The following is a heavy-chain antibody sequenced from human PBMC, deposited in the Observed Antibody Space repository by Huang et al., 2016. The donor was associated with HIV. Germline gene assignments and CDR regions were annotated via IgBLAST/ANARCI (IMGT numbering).Heavy chain of an antibody. D-gene: IGHD3-10*01. CDR2: MAYDGTTK. J-gene: IGHJ5*02. Sequence: QVQLVESGGGVVQPGGSLRLSCATSGFPFGDYGLHWFRQTPGKGVEGVAFMAYDGTTKVYADSGEGRFTVSRDNSKSTLYLQMNSLRLEDTSIYYCLKDQVGPWGQGTLVTVSS. CDR1: GFPFGDYG. V-gene: IGHV3-30*02. CDR3: LKDQVGP.